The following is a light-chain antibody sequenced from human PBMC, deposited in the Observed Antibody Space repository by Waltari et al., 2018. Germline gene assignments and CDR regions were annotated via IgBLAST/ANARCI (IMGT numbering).Light chain of an antibody. Sequence: EIVMTQSPATLSVSRGGSATLSCRASLSIDDSLAWYQQKPGQPPRLLIHGASTRDTGIPVRFSGSGSGTAFTLTITGLQSEDFAVYYCQHYYSSPYTFGQGTKLEIK. CDR3: QHYYSSPYT. CDR1: LSIDDS. J-gene: IGKJ2*01. CDR2: GAS. V-gene: IGKV3-15*01.